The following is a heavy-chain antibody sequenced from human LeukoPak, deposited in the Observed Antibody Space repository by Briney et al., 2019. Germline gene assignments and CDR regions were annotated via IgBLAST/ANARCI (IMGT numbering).Heavy chain of an antibody. D-gene: IGHD6-19*01. CDR3: ARLIGGWYRDDAFDI. J-gene: IGHJ3*02. Sequence: SETLSLTCTVSGGSVSSGSYYWSWIRQPPGKGLEWIGYIYYSGSTNYNPSLKSRVTISVDTSKNQFSLKLSSVTAADTAVYYCARLIGGWYRDDAFDIWGQGTMVTVSS. CDR2: IYYSGST. CDR1: GGSVSSGSYY. V-gene: IGHV4-61*01.